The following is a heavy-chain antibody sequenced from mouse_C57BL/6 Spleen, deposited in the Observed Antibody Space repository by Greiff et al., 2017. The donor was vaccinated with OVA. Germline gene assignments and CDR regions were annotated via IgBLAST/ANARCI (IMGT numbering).Heavy chain of an antibody. V-gene: IGHV1-7*01. CDR3: ARCWDEGYFDV. CDR1: GYTFTSYW. Sequence: VQRVESGAELAKPGASVKLSCKASGYTFTSYWMHWVKQRPGQGLEWIGYINPSSGYTKYNQKFKDKATLTADKSSSTAYMQLSSLTYEDSAVYYCARCWDEGYFDVWGTGTTVTVSS. J-gene: IGHJ1*03. CDR2: INPSSGYT. D-gene: IGHD4-1*01.